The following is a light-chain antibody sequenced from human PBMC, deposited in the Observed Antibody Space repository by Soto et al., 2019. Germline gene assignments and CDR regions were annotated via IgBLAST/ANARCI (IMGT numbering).Light chain of an antibody. CDR2: GAS. J-gene: IGKJ5*01. Sequence: EIVLTQSPGSLSLSPGERGTLSCRASQSVPDTYLAWHQQKPGQAPRLLIYGASNRATGIPARFSGSGSGTDFSLTISSLEPEDFAVYYCQQRSNWPITFGQGTRLEIK. CDR3: QQRSNWPIT. V-gene: IGKV3-11*01. CDR1: QSVPDTY.